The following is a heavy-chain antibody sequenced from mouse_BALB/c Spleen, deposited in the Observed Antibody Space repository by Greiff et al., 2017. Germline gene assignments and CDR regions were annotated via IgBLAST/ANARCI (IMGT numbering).Heavy chain of an antibody. Sequence: GQLQQSGTVLARPGASVKMSCKASGYTFTSYWMHWVKQRPGQGLEWIGAIYPGNSDTSYNQKFKGKAKLTAVTSTSTAYMELSSLTNEDSAVYYCMNHYRYDVFAYWGQGTLVTVSA. CDR1: GYTFTSYW. CDR3: MNHYRYDVFAY. CDR2: IYPGNSDT. D-gene: IGHD2-14*01. V-gene: IGHV1-5*01. J-gene: IGHJ3*01.